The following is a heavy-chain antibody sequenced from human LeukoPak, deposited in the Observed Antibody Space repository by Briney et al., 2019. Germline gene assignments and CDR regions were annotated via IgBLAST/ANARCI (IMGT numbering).Heavy chain of an antibody. Sequence: GGSLRLSCAASGFTFSDHYMSWIRQAPGKGLEWLSYISTGGTNTNHADSVRGRFTISRDNAKNSLYLQMNNLRADDTAVYFCARGHYGLDVWGHGATVTVSS. CDR1: GFTFSDHY. V-gene: IGHV3-11*05. CDR3: ARGHYGLDV. J-gene: IGHJ6*02. CDR2: ISTGGTNT.